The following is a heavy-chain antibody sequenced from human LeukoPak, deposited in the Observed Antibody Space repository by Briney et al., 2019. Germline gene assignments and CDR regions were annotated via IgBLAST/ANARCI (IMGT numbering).Heavy chain of an antibody. CDR3: ARLLYGGLFDY. V-gene: IGHV3-7*03. J-gene: IGHJ4*02. Sequence: GGSLRLSCAASRFTFSSYWMSWVRQAPGKGLEWVANIKQDGSDKYYVDSVKGRFTISRDNAKNSLDLQMNSLRAEDTAVYYCARLLYGGLFDYWGQGTLVTVSS. CDR2: IKQDGSDK. CDR1: RFTFSSYW. D-gene: IGHD2/OR15-2a*01.